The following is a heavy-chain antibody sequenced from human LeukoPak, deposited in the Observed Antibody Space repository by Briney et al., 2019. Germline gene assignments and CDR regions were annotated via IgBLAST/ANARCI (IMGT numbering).Heavy chain of an antibody. V-gene: IGHV4-39*01. CDR1: GGSISSSSYY. Sequence: PSETLSLTCTVSGGSISSSSYYWGWIRQPPGKGLEWIGSIYYSGSTYYNPSLKSRVTISVDTSKNQFSLKLTSVTAADTAVYYCARHGLQFLEWATTHDGWFDPWGQGTLVTVSS. D-gene: IGHD3-3*01. CDR3: ARHGLQFLEWATTHDGWFDP. J-gene: IGHJ5*02. CDR2: IYYSGST.